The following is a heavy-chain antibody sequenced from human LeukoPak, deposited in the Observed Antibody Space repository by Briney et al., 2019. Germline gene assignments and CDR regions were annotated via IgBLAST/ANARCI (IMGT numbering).Heavy chain of an antibody. CDR1: GGSISSYY. CDR2: IYYIGST. V-gene: IGHV4-59*01. J-gene: IGHJ5*02. Sequence: SETLSLTCTVSGGSISSYYWSWIRQPPGKGLEWIGYIYYIGSTNYTYNPSLKSRVTISVDTSKNQFSLKLSSVTAADTAVYYCARGEGWFDPWGQGTLVTVSS. CDR3: ARGEGWFDP.